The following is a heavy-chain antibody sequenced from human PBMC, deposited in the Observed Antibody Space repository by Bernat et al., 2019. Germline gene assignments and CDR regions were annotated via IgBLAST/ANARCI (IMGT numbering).Heavy chain of an antibody. CDR1: GFTFTHAW. CDR3: TTDVWISKKEDY. D-gene: IGHD5-12*01. V-gene: IGHV3-15*07. J-gene: IGHJ4*02. CDR2: IKGKTDGGAT. Sequence: EVQLVESGGGLVKPGGSLRLSCAASGFTFTHAWMNWVRQVPGKGLEWVGHIKGKTDGGATDYAAPVRGRFTISTDDSKTTLYLQMNSLKTEDTAMYYCTTDVWISKKEDYWGQGTLVTVSS.